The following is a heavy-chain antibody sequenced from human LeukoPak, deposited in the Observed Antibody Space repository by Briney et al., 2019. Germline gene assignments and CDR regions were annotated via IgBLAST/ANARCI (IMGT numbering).Heavy chain of an antibody. CDR1: GFTFSSYA. V-gene: IGHV3-23*01. Sequence: GGSLRLSRAASGFTFSSYAMSWVRQAPGKGLEWVSAISGSGGSTYYADSVKGRFTISRDNSKNTLYLQMNSLRAEDTAVYYCAKGGHYDSSGYGNYWGQGTLVTVSS. CDR3: AKGGHYDSSGYGNY. J-gene: IGHJ4*02. CDR2: ISGSGGST. D-gene: IGHD3-22*01.